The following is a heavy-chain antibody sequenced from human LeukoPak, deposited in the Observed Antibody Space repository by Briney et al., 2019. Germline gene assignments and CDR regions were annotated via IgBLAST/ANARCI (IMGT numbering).Heavy chain of an antibody. V-gene: IGHV3-23*01. CDR2: ISGSGGST. CDR3: AKCGEARIGGYGMDV. CDR1: GFTFSSYA. Sequence: GGSLRLSCAASGFTFSSYAMSWVRQAPGKGLEWVSAISGSGGSTYYADSVKGRFTISRDNSKNTLYLQMNGLRAEDTAVYYCAKCGEARIGGYGMDVWGQGTTVTVSS. J-gene: IGHJ6*02. D-gene: IGHD3-3*01.